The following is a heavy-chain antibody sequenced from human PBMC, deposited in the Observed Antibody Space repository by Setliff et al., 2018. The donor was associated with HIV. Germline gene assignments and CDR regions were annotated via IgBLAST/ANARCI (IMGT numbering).Heavy chain of an antibody. V-gene: IGHV4-59*01. D-gene: IGHD6-19*01. Sequence: SETLSLTCTVSGGSISSNNWTWIRQPQGKVLEWIGNFYYSGSTNYNPSLKSRVTISVDTSKNQFSLKLSSVTAADTAVYYCARSQWLPTRYYYYYMDVWGKGTTVTVSS. CDR2: FYYSGST. CDR1: GGSISSNN. J-gene: IGHJ6*03. CDR3: ARSQWLPTRYYYYYMDV.